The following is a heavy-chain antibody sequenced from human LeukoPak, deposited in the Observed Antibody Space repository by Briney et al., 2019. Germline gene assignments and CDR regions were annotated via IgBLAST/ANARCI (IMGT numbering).Heavy chain of an antibody. J-gene: IGHJ5*02. Sequence: SVKVSCKASGGTFSSYAISWVRQAPGQGLEWMGRIIPILGIANYAQKFQGRVTITADKSTSTAYMELSSLRSEDTAVYYSARDGLGYCSGGSCSPGYWFDPWGQGTLVTVSS. CDR3: ARDGLGYCSGGSCSPGYWFDP. CDR2: IIPILGIA. CDR1: GGTFSSYA. V-gene: IGHV1-69*04. D-gene: IGHD2-15*01.